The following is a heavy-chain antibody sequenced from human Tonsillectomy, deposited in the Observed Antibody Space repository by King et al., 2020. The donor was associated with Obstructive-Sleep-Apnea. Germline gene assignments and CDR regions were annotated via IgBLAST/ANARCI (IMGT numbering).Heavy chain of an antibody. D-gene: IGHD6-19*01. CDR2: IYWDDDK. CDR1: GFSLSTSGVG. Sequence: FTLKESGPTLVKPTQTLTLTCTFSGFSLSTSGVGVGWIRQPPGKALEWLAVIYWDDDKRYSPSLKSRLTITKDTSKNQVVLTMTNMDPVDTATYYCAHTIYSSGWYYFDYWGQGTLVTVSS. J-gene: IGHJ4*02. V-gene: IGHV2-5*02. CDR3: AHTIYSSGWYYFDY.